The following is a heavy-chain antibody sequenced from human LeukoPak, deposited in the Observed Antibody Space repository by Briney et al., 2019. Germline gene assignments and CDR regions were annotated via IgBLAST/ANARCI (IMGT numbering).Heavy chain of an antibody. Sequence: SETLSLTCNVSGASISSIFYYWGWIRQPPGKGLEWIGNIFHDGSSYFNPSLKSRVTISVDRSKNLFSLKLTSVTAADTSVYYCARHVLSNRSFDSWGQGTLVTVSS. V-gene: IGHV4-39*01. J-gene: IGHJ5*01. CDR3: ARHVLSNRSFDS. D-gene: IGHD4/OR15-4a*01. CDR1: GASISSIFYY. CDR2: IFHDGSS.